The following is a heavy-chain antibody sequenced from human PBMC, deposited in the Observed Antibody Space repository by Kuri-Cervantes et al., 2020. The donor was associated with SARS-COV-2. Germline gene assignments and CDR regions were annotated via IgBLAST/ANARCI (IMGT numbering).Heavy chain of an antibody. J-gene: IGHJ4*02. CDR2: IGNTDSTT. CDR1: GFTFNSYE. V-gene: IGHV3-48*03. D-gene: IGHD4-17*01. Sequence: GESLKISCAASGFTFNSYEMNWVRQAPGKGLEWLSYIGNTDSTTYYADSVKGRFTISRDSAKNLLYLQMNSLRAEDTALYYCARDLSQYGDPGFDFWGQGTLVTVSS. CDR3: ARDLSQYGDPGFDF.